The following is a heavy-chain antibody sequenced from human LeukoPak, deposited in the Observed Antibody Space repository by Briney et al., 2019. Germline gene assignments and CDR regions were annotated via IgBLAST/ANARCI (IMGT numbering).Heavy chain of an antibody. CDR1: RGTLSNSG. CDR3: ARERRARFPYFYY. Sequence: GASVKDSRMTSRGTLSNSGIRSVRPAPGQGAEWMGGIIPVFGTPNYAQKFQGRLIITADRSTTTAYMELSSLTANDTAVYYCARERRARFPYFYYWGQGTLVAVSS. D-gene: IGHD3-3*01. J-gene: IGHJ4*02. V-gene: IGHV1-69*06. CDR2: IIPVFGTP.